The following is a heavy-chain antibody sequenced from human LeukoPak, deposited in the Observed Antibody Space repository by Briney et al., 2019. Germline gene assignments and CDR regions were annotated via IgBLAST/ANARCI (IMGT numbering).Heavy chain of an antibody. V-gene: IGHV3-9*01. D-gene: IGHD4-17*01. J-gene: IGHJ6*01. CDR2: ISWNSGSI. Sequence: GGSLRLSCAASGFTFDDYAMHWVRQAPGKGLEWVSGISWNSGSIGYADSVKGRFTISRDNAKNSLYLQMNSLRAEDTALYYCAKGGTTVTPFHYYYYGMDDWGQGTTVTVSS. CDR1: GFTFDDYA. CDR3: AKGGTTVTPFHYYYYGMDD.